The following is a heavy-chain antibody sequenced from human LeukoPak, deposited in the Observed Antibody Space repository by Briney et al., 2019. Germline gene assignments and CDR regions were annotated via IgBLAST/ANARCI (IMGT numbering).Heavy chain of an antibody. Sequence: GASVKVSCKASGYTFISYGISWVRQAPGQGLEWMGWISGYNGNTNYAQNLQGTVTMTTDTSTSTAYMELRSLRSDDTAVYYCARGLGVVTAQSEQPKPRYFDLWGRGTQVTVSS. V-gene: IGHV1-18*01. D-gene: IGHD2-21*02. CDR2: ISGYNGNT. J-gene: IGHJ2*01. CDR1: GYTFISYG. CDR3: ARGLGVVTAQSEQPKPRYFDL.